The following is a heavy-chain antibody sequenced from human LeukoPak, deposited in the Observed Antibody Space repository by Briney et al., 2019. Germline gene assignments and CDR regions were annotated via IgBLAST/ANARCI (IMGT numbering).Heavy chain of an antibody. V-gene: IGHV3-21*01. Sequence: GGSLRLSCTASGFTFSTYWMHWVRQAPGKGLVWVSSISSLSSYIYYADSVKGRFTISRDNAKNSLYLQMNSLRAEDTAVYYCARDLGTTVTTYLDYWGRGTLVTVSS. D-gene: IGHD4-17*01. CDR3: ARDLGTTVTTYLDY. J-gene: IGHJ4*02. CDR2: ISSLSSYI. CDR1: GFTFSTYW.